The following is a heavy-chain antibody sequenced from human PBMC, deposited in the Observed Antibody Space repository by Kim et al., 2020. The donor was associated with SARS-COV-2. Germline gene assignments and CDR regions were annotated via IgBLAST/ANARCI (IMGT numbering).Heavy chain of an antibody. CDR3: AKDDYGSIDY. CDR2: MSLDGSNI. J-gene: IGHJ4*02. D-gene: IGHD3-16*01. Sequence: GGSLRLSCAASGFTFSSSAMHWVRQAPGKGLECVALMSLDGSNIDYTDSVRGRFIISRDNSKITLYLQMNSLRPEDTAVYICAKDDYGSIDYWGQGTLVT. CDR1: GFTFSSSA. V-gene: IGHV3-30-3*01.